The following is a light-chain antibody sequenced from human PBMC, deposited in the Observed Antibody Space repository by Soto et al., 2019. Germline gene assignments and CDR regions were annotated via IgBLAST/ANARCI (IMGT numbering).Light chain of an antibody. Sequence: ENVLTQSPGTLSLSPGERVTLSCRASQSVSSNYLAWYQQKPGQAPRLFIYGASVRATGIPDRFSGSGSGTDFTLTISRLEPEDFAVYYCQQYGTSPYTFGQGTKVDIK. V-gene: IGKV3-20*01. CDR2: GAS. CDR1: QSVSSNY. J-gene: IGKJ2*01. CDR3: QQYGTSPYT.